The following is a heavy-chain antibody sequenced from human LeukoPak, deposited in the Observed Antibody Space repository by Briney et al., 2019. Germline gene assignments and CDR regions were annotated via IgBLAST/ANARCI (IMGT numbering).Heavy chain of an antibody. CDR3: ARSPENSGP. CDR1: GGSFSGCY. J-gene: IGHJ5*02. CDR2: ISHSGST. D-gene: IGHD1-7*01. Sequence: SETLSLTCAVYGGSFSGCYWSWIRQPPGKGLEWIGEISHSGSTNYNPSLKSRVTISVDTSKNQFSLKLSSVTAADTAVYYCARSPENSGPWGQGTLVTVSS. V-gene: IGHV4-34*01.